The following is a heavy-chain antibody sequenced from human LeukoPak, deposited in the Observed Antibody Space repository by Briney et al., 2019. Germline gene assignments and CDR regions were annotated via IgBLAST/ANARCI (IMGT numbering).Heavy chain of an antibody. CDR2: ISSSSSYI. V-gene: IGHV3-21*01. D-gene: IGHD4-23*01. CDR1: GFTFSSYC. Sequence: PGGSLRLSCAASGFTFSSYCMNWVRQVPGKGLEWVSSISSSSSYIYYADSVKGRFTISRDNAKNSLYLQMNSLRAEDTAVYYCARANSPSIPSAFDIWGQGTMVTVSS. CDR3: ARANSPSIPSAFDI. J-gene: IGHJ3*02.